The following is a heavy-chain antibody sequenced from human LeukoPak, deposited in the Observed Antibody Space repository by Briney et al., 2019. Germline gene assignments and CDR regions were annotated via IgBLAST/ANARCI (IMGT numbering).Heavy chain of an antibody. CDR2: ISGSGGST. Sequence: GGSLRLSCAASGFTFSSYAMSWVRQAPGKGLEWVSAISGSGGSTYYADSVKGRFTISRDNAKNSLYLQMNSLRAEDTAVYYCASYSGSYWSEYFQHWGQGTLVTVSS. J-gene: IGHJ1*01. V-gene: IGHV3-23*01. D-gene: IGHD1-26*01. CDR3: ASYSGSYWSEYFQH. CDR1: GFTFSSYA.